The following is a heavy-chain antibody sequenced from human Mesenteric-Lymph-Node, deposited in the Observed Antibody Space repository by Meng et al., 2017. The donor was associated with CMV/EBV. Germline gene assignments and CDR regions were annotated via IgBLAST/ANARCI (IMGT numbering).Heavy chain of an antibody. Sequence: GGSLRLSCAASGFTFGSHSMNWVRQAPGKGLEWVAFIRYDASNEYYADSVKGRFTISRDNSKNTLYLQMNSLRAEDTALYYCGKDVTMMGYYFDYWGQGTLVTVSS. CDR3: GKDVTMMGYYFDY. D-gene: IGHD3-22*01. CDR1: GFTFGSHS. J-gene: IGHJ4*02. V-gene: IGHV3-30*02. CDR2: IRYDASNE.